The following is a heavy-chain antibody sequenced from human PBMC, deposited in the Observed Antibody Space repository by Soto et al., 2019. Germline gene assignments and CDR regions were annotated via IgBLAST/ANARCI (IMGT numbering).Heavy chain of an antibody. Sequence: PWWSLRLSCAASGFSFSNDNMNWIRQAPGKGLEWVAAIISSGSFIYYVDSVEGRFTISRDNSKNTLYLQMNSLRNEDTAVYYCARLMGTSFDLWGQGTLVTVSS. CDR1: GFSFSNDN. CDR2: IISSGSFI. J-gene: IGHJ4*02. D-gene: IGHD2-8*01. CDR3: ARLMGTSFDL. V-gene: IGHV3-21*01.